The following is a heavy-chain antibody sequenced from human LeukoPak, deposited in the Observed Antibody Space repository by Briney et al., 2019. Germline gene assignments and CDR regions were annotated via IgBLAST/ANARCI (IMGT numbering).Heavy chain of an antibody. V-gene: IGHV4-59*08. CDR3: ARTRYYYNSRSYGAPYYFDY. J-gene: IGHJ4*02. D-gene: IGHD3-10*01. Sequence: PSRTLSLTCTVSGGSISSYYWSWIRQPPRKGLEWIGYIYYSGSNNYNPSLKSQVTISVDTSNNQFSLKLSSVTAADTAVYYCARTRYYYNSRSYGAPYYFDYWGQGTLVTVSS. CDR1: GGSISSYY. CDR2: IYYSGSN.